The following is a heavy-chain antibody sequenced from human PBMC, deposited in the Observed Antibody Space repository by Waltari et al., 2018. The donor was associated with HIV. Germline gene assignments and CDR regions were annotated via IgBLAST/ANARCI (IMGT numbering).Heavy chain of an antibody. Sequence: EVQLVESGGGLVQPGRSLRLSCTASGFTFGDYAMSWFRQAPGKGLEWVGFIRSKAYGGTTEYAASVKGRFTISRDDSKSIAYLQMNSLKTEDTAVYYCTRGNIVVVVAATPYFDYWGQGTLVTVSS. V-gene: IGHV3-49*03. D-gene: IGHD2-15*01. CDR2: IRSKAYGGTT. CDR1: GFTFGDYA. CDR3: TRGNIVVVVAATPYFDY. J-gene: IGHJ4*02.